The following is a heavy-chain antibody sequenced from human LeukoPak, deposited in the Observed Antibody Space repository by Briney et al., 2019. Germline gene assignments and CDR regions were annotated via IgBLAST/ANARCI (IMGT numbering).Heavy chain of an antibody. CDR2: IHYSGRA. J-gene: IGHJ6*02. Sequence: SETLSLTCTVSGGSINGHYWAWIRQPPGKGLESIGQIHYSGRADYNPSLKGRVTISVDTSKNQISLNLTSVTAADTAVYYCARFGVDYDMDVWGQGTTVAVSS. CDR3: ARFGVDYDMDV. CDR1: GGSINGHY. D-gene: IGHD3-16*01. V-gene: IGHV4-59*11.